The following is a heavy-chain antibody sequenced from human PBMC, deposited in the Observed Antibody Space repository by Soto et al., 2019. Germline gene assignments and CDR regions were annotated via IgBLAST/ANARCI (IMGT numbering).Heavy chain of an antibody. CDR3: ARDRGSGWFVY. CDR1: GYTFNSYG. CDR2: ISAYNANT. J-gene: IGHJ4*02. D-gene: IGHD6-19*01. V-gene: IGHV1-18*01. Sequence: ASVKVSCKSSGYTFNSYGICWVRQAPGEGLEWMGWISAYNANTNYAQRFQGRVTMTTDTSTSSAYMELRSLRSDDTAVYYCARDRGSGWFVYWGQGTLVTVSS.